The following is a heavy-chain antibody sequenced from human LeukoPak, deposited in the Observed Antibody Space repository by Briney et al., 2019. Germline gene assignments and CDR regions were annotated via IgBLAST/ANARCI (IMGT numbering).Heavy chain of an antibody. CDR2: IKQDGSER. J-gene: IGHJ6*03. Sequence: GGSLRLSCAASGFMFRNYWMSWVRQAPGKGLEWVANIKQDGSERHYVDPVKGRFTISRDNAKNSLYLQMNSVRAEETAVYYCAREGPVVIPTTPSSSYYYYMDVWGKGTTVTVSS. V-gene: IGHV3-7*01. CDR3: AREGPVVIPTTPSSSYYYYMDV. D-gene: IGHD2-2*01. CDR1: GFMFRNYW.